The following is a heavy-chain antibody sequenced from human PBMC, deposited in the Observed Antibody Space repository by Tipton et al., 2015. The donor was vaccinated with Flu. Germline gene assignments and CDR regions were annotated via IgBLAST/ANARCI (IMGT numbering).Heavy chain of an antibody. V-gene: IGHV4-38-2*01. CDR1: GDSIGSPYF. J-gene: IGHJ5*02. CDR2: VHQAGSP. D-gene: IGHD2-21*02. Sequence: TLSPTCSVSGDSIGSPYFWGWIRQPPGKGLEWIGNVHQAGSPYYNPSLRSRVTISVDRPKNQFSLRLTSVTAADTAVYYCARRDCSNYVSEPKNWFDPWGQGTLVTVSS. CDR3: ARRDCSNYVSEPKNWFDP.